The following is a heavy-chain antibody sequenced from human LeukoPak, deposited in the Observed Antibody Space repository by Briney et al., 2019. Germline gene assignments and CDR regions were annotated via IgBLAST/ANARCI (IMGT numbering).Heavy chain of an antibody. D-gene: IGHD4-17*01. CDR3: AKKETTVTTFFEN. CDR1: GFTFSSYA. V-gene: IGHV3-23*01. CDR2: ISASGGST. J-gene: IGHJ4*02. Sequence: PGGSLRPSCAASGFTFSSYAMSWVRQAPGKGLEWVSDISASGGSTYYTDSVKGRFTISRDNSKSTLYLQMNSLRAEDTAVYYCAKKETTVTTFFENWGQGTLVTVSS.